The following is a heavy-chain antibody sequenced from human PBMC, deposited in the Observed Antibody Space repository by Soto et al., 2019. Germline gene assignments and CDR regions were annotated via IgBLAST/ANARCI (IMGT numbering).Heavy chain of an antibody. CDR2: IYPGDSEA. CDR3: AKHWDNRGDHYYLEV. J-gene: IGHJ6*03. Sequence: LKISCQLTGYNFATSWIAWVRQMPGKGLEWMGIIYPGDSEARYSPSFQGHVTFSADKSISTAYLQWDRLKASDTAMYFCAKHWDNRGDHYYLEVWG. V-gene: IGHV5-51*01. CDR1: GYNFATSW. D-gene: IGHD3-10*01.